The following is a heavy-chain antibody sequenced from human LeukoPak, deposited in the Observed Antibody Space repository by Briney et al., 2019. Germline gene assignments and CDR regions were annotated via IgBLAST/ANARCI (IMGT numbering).Heavy chain of an antibody. J-gene: IGHJ4*02. Sequence: GGSLRLSCVGSGFTSIAYALTWARQAPGKGLEWVSGISGGGVTTYYADSVKGRFTISRDNSKNTLYLQMNSLRAEDTAVYYCAKTPTDFWSGYYNPPFDYWGQGTLVTVSS. CDR1: GFTSIAYA. V-gene: IGHV3-23*01. CDR2: ISGGGVTT. D-gene: IGHD3-3*01. CDR3: AKTPTDFWSGYYNPPFDY.